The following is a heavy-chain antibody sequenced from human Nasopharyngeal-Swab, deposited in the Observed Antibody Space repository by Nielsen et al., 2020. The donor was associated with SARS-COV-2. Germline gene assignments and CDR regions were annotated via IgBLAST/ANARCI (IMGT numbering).Heavy chain of an antibody. CDR1: GFTFSSYA. D-gene: IGHD6-13*01. Sequence: GGSLRLSCAASGFTFSSYAMSWVRQAPGKGLEWVSAISGSGGSTYYADSVKGRFTISRDNSKNTLYLQMNSLRAEDTAVYYCARGPGSWYSLDYWGQGTLVTVSS. V-gene: IGHV3-23*01. J-gene: IGHJ4*02. CDR3: ARGPGSWYSLDY. CDR2: ISGSGGST.